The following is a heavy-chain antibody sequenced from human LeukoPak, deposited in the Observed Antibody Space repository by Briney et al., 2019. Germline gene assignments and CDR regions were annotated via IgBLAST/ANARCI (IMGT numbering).Heavy chain of an antibody. V-gene: IGHV4-30-4*01. CDR1: GVSFSGYY. CDR2: IYYSGST. D-gene: IGHD3-10*01. J-gene: IGHJ5*02. Sequence: SETLSLTCAVYGVSFSGYYWSWIRQPPGKGLEWIGYIYYSGSTYYNPSLKSRVTISVDTSKNQFSLKLSSVTAADTAVYYCARVLVRGWFDPWGQGTLVTVSS. CDR3: ARVLVRGWFDP.